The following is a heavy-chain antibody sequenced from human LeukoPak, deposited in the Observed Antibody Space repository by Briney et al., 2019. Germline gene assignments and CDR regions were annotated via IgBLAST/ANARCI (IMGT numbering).Heavy chain of an antibody. V-gene: IGHV3-74*01. D-gene: IGHD3-16*01. CDR3: ATGLGYYYDY. Sequence: GGSLRLSCAASELTFTKYSMHWVRQAPGKGLVWVSRITDDGSRTTSADSVRGRFTISRDNAKNTVYLQMNSLRPEDAAVYYCATGLGYYYDYWGQGTLVTVSS. CDR1: ELTFTKYS. J-gene: IGHJ4*02. CDR2: ITDDGSRT.